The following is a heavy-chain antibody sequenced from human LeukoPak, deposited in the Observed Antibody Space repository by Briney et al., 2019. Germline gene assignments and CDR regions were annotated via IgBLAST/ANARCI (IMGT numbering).Heavy chain of an antibody. CDR2: IIDTGGRV. CDR1: GFTFSSYA. CDR3: AKETYSLDSSGYSDTAFDH. Sequence: GGSLRLFCGASGFTFSSYAMNWARKAPGKGLEWVSSIIDTGGRVYYADSVKGRFIISRDNSKNPLYLQMNSLGAEDTAIYYCAKETYSLDSSGYSDTAFDHWGQGTLVTVSS. D-gene: IGHD3-22*01. J-gene: IGHJ4*02. V-gene: IGHV3-23*01.